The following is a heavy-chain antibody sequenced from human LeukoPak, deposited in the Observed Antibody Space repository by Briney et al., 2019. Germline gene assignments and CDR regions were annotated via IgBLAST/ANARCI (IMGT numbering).Heavy chain of an antibody. Sequence: SGTLSLTCSVSGGSISSSSNYWGWIRQPPGKGLEWIGNIYYSGSTYYNPSLKSRVTISVDTSKNQFSLTLSSVIAADTAVYFCAKKATSPRSGFDYWGQGTLVTVSS. CDR1: GGSISSSSNY. J-gene: IGHJ4*02. CDR3: AKKATSPRSGFDY. V-gene: IGHV4-39*01. D-gene: IGHD1-14*01. CDR2: IYYSGST.